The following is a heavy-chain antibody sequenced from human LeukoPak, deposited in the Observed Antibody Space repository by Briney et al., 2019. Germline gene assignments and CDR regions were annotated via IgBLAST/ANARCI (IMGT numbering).Heavy chain of an antibody. J-gene: IGHJ4*02. CDR3: TRTVLDCKKGVCYDY. D-gene: IGHD2-8*01. CDR2: ISPYNGNA. Sequence: ASVKVSCKASGYTFTSYGISWVRQAPGQGLEWMGWISPYNGNAINAQRFQGRVTVTTDTTTSTAYMELRSLRSDDTAVYYCTRTVLDCKKGVCYDYWGQGTLVTVSS. CDR1: GYTFTSYG. V-gene: IGHV1-18*01.